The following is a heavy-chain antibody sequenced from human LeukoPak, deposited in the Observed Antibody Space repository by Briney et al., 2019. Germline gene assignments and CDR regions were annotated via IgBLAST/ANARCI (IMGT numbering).Heavy chain of an antibody. J-gene: IGHJ4*02. D-gene: IGHD3-3*01. Sequence: SETLSLTCTVSGGSISGSGYYWVWIRQPPGQGLEWLGSIYYSGSTYYNPSLKSRVTISVDTSKNQFSLKLSSVTAADTAVYYCARGSGMGSITIFGVVISRANFFDYWGQGTLVTVSS. CDR3: ARGSGMGSITIFGVVISRANFFDY. CDR2: IYYSGST. CDR1: GGSISGSGYY. V-gene: IGHV4-39*07.